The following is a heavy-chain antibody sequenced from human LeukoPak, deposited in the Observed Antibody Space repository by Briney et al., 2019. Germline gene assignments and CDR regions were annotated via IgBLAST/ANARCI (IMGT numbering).Heavy chain of an antibody. D-gene: IGHD4-4*01. V-gene: IGHV4-31*03. CDR1: GGSISSGGYY. J-gene: IGHJ4*02. CDR2: IYYSGST. CDR3: ARELGYSPTTWSDY. Sequence: PSETLSLTCTVSGGSISSGGYYWSWIRQHPGKGLEWIGYIYYSGSTYYNPSLKSRATISVDTSKNQFSLKLSSVTAADTAVYYCARELGYSPTTWSDYWGQGTLVTVSS.